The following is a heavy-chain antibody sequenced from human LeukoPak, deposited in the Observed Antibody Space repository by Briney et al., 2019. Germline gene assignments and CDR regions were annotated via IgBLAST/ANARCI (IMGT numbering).Heavy chain of an antibody. D-gene: IGHD3-22*01. CDR2: ISYDGSNK. CDR1: GFTFDDYA. CDR3: ARTLVVVMYYGMDV. Sequence: GGSLRLSCAASGFTFDDYAMHWVRQAPGKGLEWVAVISYDGSNKYYADSVKGRFTISRDNSKNTLYLQMNSLRAEDTAVYYCARTLVVVMYYGMDVWGQGTTVTVSS. J-gene: IGHJ6*02. V-gene: IGHV3-30-3*01.